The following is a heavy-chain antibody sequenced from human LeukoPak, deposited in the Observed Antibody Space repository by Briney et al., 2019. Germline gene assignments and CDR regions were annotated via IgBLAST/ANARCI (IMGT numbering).Heavy chain of an antibody. CDR1: NGSFSGYY. CDR2: IYYTGST. J-gene: IGHJ6*03. V-gene: IGHV4-59*01. Sequence: SETLSLTCAVYNGSFSGYYWTWIRQSAGKGLEWIGYIYYTGSTSYNPSLQSRVTISVDTSKNQLSLRLNSVTAADTAVYYCARLHHDYGSGTYGGAYNYYMDVWGKGTTVTVSS. D-gene: IGHD3-10*01. CDR3: ARLHHDYGSGTYGGAYNYYMDV.